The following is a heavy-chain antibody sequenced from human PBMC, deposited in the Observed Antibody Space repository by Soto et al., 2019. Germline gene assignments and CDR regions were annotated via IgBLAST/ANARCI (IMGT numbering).Heavy chain of an antibody. CDR1: GGSISSSDYY. D-gene: IGHD2-21*01. J-gene: IGHJ5*02. CDR3: ARIPSP. CDR2: IYYSGSA. V-gene: IGHV4-39*07. Sequence: PSETLSLTCTVSGGSISSSDYYWGWIRQPPGKGLEWIGNIYYSGSASYNPSLKSRVTISVDRSKNQFSLKLSSVTAADTAVYYCARIPSPWGQGTLITVSS.